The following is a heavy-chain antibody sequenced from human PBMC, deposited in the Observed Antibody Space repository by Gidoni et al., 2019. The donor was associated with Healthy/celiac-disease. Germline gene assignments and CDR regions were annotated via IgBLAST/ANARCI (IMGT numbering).Heavy chain of an antibody. D-gene: IGHD2-21*02. CDR1: GFTFSSYA. Sequence: EVQLLESGGGLVQPGGSLRLSCSASGFTFSSYAMSCVRQAPGKGLECVSAISGSGGSTYYADSVKGRFTIPRDNAKNKLYLQMNSLRAEDTAVYYCAKGLYCGGDCYADTIDYWGQGTLVTVSS. V-gene: IGHV3-23*01. CDR2: ISGSGGST. J-gene: IGHJ4*02. CDR3: AKGLYCGGDCYADTIDY.